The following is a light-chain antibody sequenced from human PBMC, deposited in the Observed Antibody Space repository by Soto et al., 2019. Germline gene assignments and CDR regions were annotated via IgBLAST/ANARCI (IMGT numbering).Light chain of an antibody. CDR2: GAF. CDR3: QQRINWPLT. J-gene: IGKJ4*01. CDR1: QIVPSDY. Sequence: DIVLTQSPGTLSLSPGERVTLSCRASQIVPSDYLAWYHQEPGQAPRLLIYGAFNRATGIPDRFSGSGSGTDFTLSISRLEPGDFAVYYCQQRINWPLTFGGGTKVDIK. V-gene: IGKV3D-20*02.